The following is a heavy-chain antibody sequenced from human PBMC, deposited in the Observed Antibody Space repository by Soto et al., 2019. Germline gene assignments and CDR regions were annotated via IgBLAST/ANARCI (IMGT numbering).Heavy chain of an antibody. Sequence: GSLRLSCAASGFTFMNYEINFFRQAPVKGLEWLAYISAGDTIYYADSVKGRFTISRDNAKDSLFLQLNSLRGDDTAIYYCAIMFDTSALDFWGQGTPVTVSS. J-gene: IGHJ4*02. CDR3: AIMFDTSALDF. D-gene: IGHD3-16*01. V-gene: IGHV3-48*03. CDR1: GFTFMNYE. CDR2: ISAGDTI.